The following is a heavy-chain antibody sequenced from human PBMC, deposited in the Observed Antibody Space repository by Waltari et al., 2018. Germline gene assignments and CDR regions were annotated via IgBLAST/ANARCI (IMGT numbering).Heavy chain of an antibody. V-gene: IGHV1-69*12. J-gene: IGHJ4*02. CDR3: ARDSLYYYGSGSYLHLDY. Sequence: QVQLVQSGAEVKKPGSSVKVSCKASGGTFSSYAISWVRQAPGHGLEWMGGIIPIYGIANYAQKFQGRVTITADESTSTAYMERGSLRSEDTAVYYCARDSLYYYGSGSYLHLDYWGQGTLVTVSS. D-gene: IGHD3-10*01. CDR2: IIPIYGIA. CDR1: GGTFSSYA.